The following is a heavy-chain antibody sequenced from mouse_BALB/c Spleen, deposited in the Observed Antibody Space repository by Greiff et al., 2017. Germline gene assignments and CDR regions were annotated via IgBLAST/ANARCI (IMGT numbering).Heavy chain of an antibody. J-gene: IGHJ1*01. CDR1: GFTFSSYA. CDR2: ICSGGSYT. D-gene: IGHD1-1*01. V-gene: IGHV5-9-4*01. Sequence: EVQGVESGGGLVKPGGSLKLSCAASGFTFSSYAMSWVRQSPEKRLEWVAEICSGGSYTYYPDTVTGRFTISRDNAKNTLYLEMSSLRSEDTAMYYCERDDGSSPYWYFDVWGAGTTVTVSS. CDR3: ERDDGSSPYWYFDV.